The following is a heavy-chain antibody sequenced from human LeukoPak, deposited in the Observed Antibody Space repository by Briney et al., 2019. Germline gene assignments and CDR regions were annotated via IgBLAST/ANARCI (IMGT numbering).Heavy chain of an antibody. J-gene: IGHJ4*02. CDR1: GFTFSSYW. V-gene: IGHV3-7*01. CDR3: ARKTGIPTTTHYFDY. D-gene: IGHD1-26*01. Sequence: PGGSLRLSCAASGFTFSSYWMSWVRQAPGKGLEWVANIKQDGSEKYYVDSVKGRFTISRDNAKNSLYLQMNSLRAEDTAVYYCARKTGIPTTTHYFDYWGQGTLVTVSS. CDR2: IKQDGSEK.